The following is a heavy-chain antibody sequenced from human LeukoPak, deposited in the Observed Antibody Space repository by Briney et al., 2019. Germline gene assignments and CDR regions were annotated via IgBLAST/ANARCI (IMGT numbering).Heavy chain of an antibody. D-gene: IGHD3-10*01. Sequence: GGSLRLFCAASGFTFSSYGMHWVRQAPGKGLEWVAVISYDGSNKYYADSVKGRFTISRDNSKNTLYLQMNSLRAEDTAVYYCAESGSGSYYILYWGQGTLVTVSP. CDR1: GFTFSSYG. J-gene: IGHJ4*02. V-gene: IGHV3-30*03. CDR2: ISYDGSNK. CDR3: AESGSGSYYILY.